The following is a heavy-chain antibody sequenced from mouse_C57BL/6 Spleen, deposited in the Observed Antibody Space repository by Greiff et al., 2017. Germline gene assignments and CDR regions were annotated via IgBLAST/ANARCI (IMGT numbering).Heavy chain of an antibody. CDR3: ARYYYGSRSWFAY. Sequence: EVMLVESGGGLVKPGGSLKLSCAASGFTFSSYAMSWVRQTPEKRLEWVATISDGGSYTYYPDNVKGRFTISRDNAKNNLYLQMSHLKSEDTAMYYCARYYYGSRSWFAYWGQGTLVTVSA. D-gene: IGHD1-1*01. CDR1: GFTFSSYA. J-gene: IGHJ3*01. V-gene: IGHV5-4*03. CDR2: ISDGGSYT.